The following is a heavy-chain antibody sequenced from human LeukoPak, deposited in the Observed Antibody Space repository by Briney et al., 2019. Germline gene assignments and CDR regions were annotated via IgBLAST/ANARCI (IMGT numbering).Heavy chain of an antibody. CDR2: ISADGKA. CDR1: GMNFERYA. D-gene: IGHD1-26*01. Sequence: GGSLRLSCAASGMNFERYAMHWVRQRPGKGLEWVGVISADGKADHADAVKGRFTVSRDNSKDSLSLQMSSLRDEDTALYYCATWAFYHDLDVWGQGTTVIASS. CDR3: ATWAFYHDLDV. J-gene: IGHJ6*02. V-gene: IGHV3-43*02.